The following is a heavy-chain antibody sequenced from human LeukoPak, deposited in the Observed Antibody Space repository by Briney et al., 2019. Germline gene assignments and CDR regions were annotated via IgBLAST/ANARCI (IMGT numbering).Heavy chain of an antibody. J-gene: IGHJ6*03. CDR2: IYTSGST. V-gene: IGHV4-4*07. D-gene: IGHD6-13*01. CDR3: ARPSLVGAAANYYYYMDV. CDR1: GGSISSYY. Sequence: SETLSLTCTVSGGSISSYYWSWIRQPAGKGLEWIGRIYTSGSTNYNPSLKSRVTISVDKSKNQFSLKLSSVTAADTAVYYCARPSLVGAAANYYYYMDVWGKGTTVTVSS.